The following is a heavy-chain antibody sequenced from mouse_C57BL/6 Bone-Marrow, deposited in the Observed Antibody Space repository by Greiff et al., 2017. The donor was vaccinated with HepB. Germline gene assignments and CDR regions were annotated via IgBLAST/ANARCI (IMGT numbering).Heavy chain of an antibody. Sequence: EVQLQQSGPELVKPGAPVKISCKASGYSFTGYYMNWVKQSPEKSLEWIGEINPSTGGTTYNQKFKAKATLTVDKSSSTAYMQLKSLTSEDSAVYYCARYGGSSYEDYFDYWGQGTTLTVSS. CDR2: INPSTGGT. V-gene: IGHV1-42*01. CDR3: ARYGGSSYEDYFDY. D-gene: IGHD1-1*01. J-gene: IGHJ2*01. CDR1: GYSFTGYY.